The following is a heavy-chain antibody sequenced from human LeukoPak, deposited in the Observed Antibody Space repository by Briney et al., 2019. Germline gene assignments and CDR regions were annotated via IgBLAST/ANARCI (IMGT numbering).Heavy chain of an antibody. J-gene: IGHJ6*03. CDR1: GFTFSSYA. CDR2: ISYDGSNK. D-gene: IGHD2-2*01. CDR3: ARGTPAPMDV. Sequence: PGGSLRLSCAASGFTFSSYAMHWVRQAPGKGLEWVAVISYDGSNKYYADSVKGRFTISRDNSKNTLYLQMNSLRAEDTAVYYCARGTPAPMDVWGKGTTVTVSS. V-gene: IGHV3-30*01.